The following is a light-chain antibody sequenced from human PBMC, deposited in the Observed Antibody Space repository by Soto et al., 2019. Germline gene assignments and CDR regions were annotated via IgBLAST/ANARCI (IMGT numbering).Light chain of an antibody. CDR1: QSVSSK. CDR2: GAS. J-gene: IGKJ1*01. V-gene: IGKV3-20*01. Sequence: EIVLTQSPATLSLSAGDRATLFCRASQSVSSKLAWYQQKPGKAPRLLIYGASSRATGIPDRVSGSGSGTDFTLTISRLEPEDFAVYYCQQYGSSPTTFGQGTKGDI. CDR3: QQYGSSPTT.